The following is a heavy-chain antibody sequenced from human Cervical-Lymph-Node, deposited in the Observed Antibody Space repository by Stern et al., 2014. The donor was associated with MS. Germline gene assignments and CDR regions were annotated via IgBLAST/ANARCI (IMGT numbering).Heavy chain of an antibody. CDR3: ASGGRDARVDYLDY. CDR1: GGTFSSYA. Sequence: VQLVESGAEVKKPGSSVKVSCKASGGTFSSYAISWVRQAPGQGLEWMRGIIPIFGTANCAQKFQGRVTITGDESTSTAYMELSSLRSEDTAVYYCASGGRDARVDYLDYWGQGTLVTVSS. CDR2: IIPIFGTA. V-gene: IGHV1-69*01. D-gene: IGHD2-15*01. J-gene: IGHJ4*02.